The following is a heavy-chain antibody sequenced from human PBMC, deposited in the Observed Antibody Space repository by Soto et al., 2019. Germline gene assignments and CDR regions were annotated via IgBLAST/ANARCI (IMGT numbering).Heavy chain of an antibody. Sequence: PGGSLRLSCAASGFTFTSYAMSWVRQAPGKGLELVSTISGSGGSTYYADSVKGRFTISRDNSNNTLYLQMNSLRAEDTAVYYCAKDLSVAGTPTSVFDYWGQETLVTVSS. D-gene: IGHD6-13*01. J-gene: IGHJ4*02. CDR3: AKDLSVAGTPTSVFDY. V-gene: IGHV3-23*01. CDR1: GFTFTSYA. CDR2: ISGSGGST.